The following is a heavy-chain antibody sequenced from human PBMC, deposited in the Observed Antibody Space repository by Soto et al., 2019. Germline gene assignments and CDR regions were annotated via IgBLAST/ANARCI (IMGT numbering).Heavy chain of an antibody. CDR1: GFTFSSYA. CDR2: ISGSGGST. V-gene: IGHV3-23*01. J-gene: IGHJ4*02. Sequence: GGSLRLSCAASGFTFSSYAMSWVRQAPGKGLEWVSAISGSGGSTYYADSVKGRFTISRDNSKNTLYLQMNSLRAEDTAVYYCAKAPDGVCYYCYFVYWGQGTLVTVSS. CDR3: AKAPDGVCYYCYFVY. D-gene: IGHD2-8*01.